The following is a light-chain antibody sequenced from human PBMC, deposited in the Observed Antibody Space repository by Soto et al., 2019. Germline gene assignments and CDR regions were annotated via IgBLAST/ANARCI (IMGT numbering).Light chain of an antibody. V-gene: IGKV3-15*01. CDR1: QSVSSNY. Sequence: DIVFSQCPGTVSLPTRERANLSCRASQSVSSNYLAWYQQKPGQAPRLLIYGASTRATGVPARFSGSGSGTEFTLTISSLPYEDFAVYYRQQYNDRPRTFGQGTKVDIK. CDR2: GAS. CDR3: QQYNDRPRT. J-gene: IGKJ1*01.